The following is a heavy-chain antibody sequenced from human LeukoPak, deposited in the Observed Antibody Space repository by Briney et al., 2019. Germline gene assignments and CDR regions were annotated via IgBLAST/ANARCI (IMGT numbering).Heavy chain of an antibody. J-gene: IGHJ6*03. Sequence: SETLSLTCAVYGGSFSGYYWSWIRQPPGKGLEWIGEINHSGSTNYNPSLKSRVTISVDTSKNQFSLKLSSVTAADTAVYYCARVKDGYMNYMDVCGKGTTVTVS. CDR1: GGSFSGYY. CDR3: ARVKDGYMNYMDV. V-gene: IGHV4-34*01. D-gene: IGHD5-24*01. CDR2: INHSGST.